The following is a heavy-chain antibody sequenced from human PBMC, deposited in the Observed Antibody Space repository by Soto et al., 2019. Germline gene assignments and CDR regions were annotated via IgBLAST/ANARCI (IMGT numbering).Heavy chain of an antibody. Sequence: SETLSLTCAVYGGSFSGYYWSWIRQPPGKGLEWIGEINHSGSNNYNPSLKSRVTISVDTSKNQFSLKLSSVTAADTAVYYCARGSGWYPYYYYYGMDVWGQGTTATVSS. V-gene: IGHV4-34*01. D-gene: IGHD6-19*01. CDR3: ARGSGWYPYYYYYGMDV. CDR1: GGSFSGYY. CDR2: INHSGSN. J-gene: IGHJ6*02.